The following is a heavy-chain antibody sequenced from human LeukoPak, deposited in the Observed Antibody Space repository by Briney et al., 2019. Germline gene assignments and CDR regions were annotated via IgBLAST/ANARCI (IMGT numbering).Heavy chain of an antibody. J-gene: IGHJ4*02. CDR3: SGDYSKRWANWVFDY. CDR2: ISSNGGST. CDR1: GFTFSSYA. D-gene: IGHD6-13*01. Sequence: GGSLRLSCAASGFTFSSYAMHWVRQAPGKGLEYVSAISSNGGSTYYANSVKGRFTISRDNSKNTLYLQMGSLRAEDMAVYYWSGDYSKRWANWVFDYWGQGTLVTVSS. V-gene: IGHV3-64*01.